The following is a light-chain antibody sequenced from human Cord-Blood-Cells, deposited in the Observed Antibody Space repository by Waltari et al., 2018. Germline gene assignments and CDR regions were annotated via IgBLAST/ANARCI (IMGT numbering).Light chain of an antibody. V-gene: IGLV1-40*01. J-gene: IGLJ3*02. CDR1: SPNIGAGYD. Sequence: QSVLTQPPSVSEPPVQRVTISCTGSSPNIGAGYDVHWYQQLPATAPKLLIYGNSNRPSGVPDRFSGSKSGTSASLAITGLQAEDEADYYCQSYDSSLSGSRVFGGGTKLTVL. CDR3: QSYDSSLSGSRV. CDR2: GNS.